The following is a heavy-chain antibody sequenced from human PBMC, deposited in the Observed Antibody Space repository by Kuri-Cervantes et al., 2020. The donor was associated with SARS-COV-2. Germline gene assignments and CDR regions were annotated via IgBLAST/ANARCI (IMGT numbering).Heavy chain of an antibody. CDR2: MNPNSGNT. J-gene: IGHJ6*03. D-gene: IGHD2-2*01. CDR1: GYTFTSYD. Sequence: ASVKVSCKASGYTFTSYDINWVRQATGQGLEWMGWMNPNSGNTGYAQKFQGRVTITRNTSISTAYMELSSLRSDDTAVYYCASPSHCSSTSCYHYYYYYMDVWGKGTTVTVSS. V-gene: IGHV1-8*03. CDR3: ASPSHCSSTSCYHYYYYYMDV.